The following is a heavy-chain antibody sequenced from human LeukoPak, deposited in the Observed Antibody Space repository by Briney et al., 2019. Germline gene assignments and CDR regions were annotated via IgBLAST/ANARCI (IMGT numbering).Heavy chain of an antibody. V-gene: IGHV3-23*01. CDR3: AKHLFGDGSSSPLDGFDI. J-gene: IGHJ3*02. D-gene: IGHD6-6*01. CDR1: GLRFSSYA. CDR2: ISGTGDST. Sequence: GGSLRLSCAASGLRFSSYAMSWVRQAPGKGPEWVSAISGTGDSTYYADSVKGRFTISRDNSKNTLYLQMNSLRAEDTAVYYCAKHLFGDGSSSPLDGFDIWGQGTMVTVSS.